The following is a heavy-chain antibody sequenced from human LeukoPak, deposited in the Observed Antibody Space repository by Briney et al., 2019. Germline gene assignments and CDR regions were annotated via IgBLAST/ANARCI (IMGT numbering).Heavy chain of an antibody. CDR1: GGSISNYY. Sequence: PSETLSLTCTVSGGSISNYYWSWIRQPPGKGLEWIGYIYSSGSTNYNPSLKSRVTISVDTSKNQFSLRLSSVTAADTAVYYCARARTQLPPPDYWGQGTLVTVSS. CDR3: ARARTQLPPPDY. D-gene: IGHD2-2*01. V-gene: IGHV4-59*08. CDR2: IYSSGST. J-gene: IGHJ4*02.